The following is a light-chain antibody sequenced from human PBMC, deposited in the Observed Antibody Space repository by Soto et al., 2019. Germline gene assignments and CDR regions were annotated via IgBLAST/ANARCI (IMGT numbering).Light chain of an antibody. Sequence: QSALTQPPSASGSAGQSVTISCTGTSTDVGGYNYVSWYQQHPGKAPKLMIYEVSKRPSGVPDRFSGSKSGNTDSLTVSGLQAEDEADYYCSSYAGNNIHYVFGTGTKLTVL. CDR2: EVS. CDR1: STDVGGYNY. V-gene: IGLV2-8*01. CDR3: SSYAGNNIHYV. J-gene: IGLJ1*01.